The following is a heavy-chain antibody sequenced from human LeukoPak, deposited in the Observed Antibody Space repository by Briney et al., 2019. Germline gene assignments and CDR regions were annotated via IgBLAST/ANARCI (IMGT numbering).Heavy chain of an antibody. CDR3: TTTETIFGVVIDFQH. CDR2: IKSKTDGGTT. CDR1: GFTFSNAW. D-gene: IGHD3-3*01. V-gene: IGHV3-15*01. Sequence: TGGSLRLSCAASGFTFSNAWMSWVRQAPGKGLEWVGRIKSKTDGGTTDYAAPVKGRFTISRDDSKNTLYLQMNSLKTEDTAVYYCTTTETIFGVVIDFQHWGQGTLVTVSS. J-gene: IGHJ1*01.